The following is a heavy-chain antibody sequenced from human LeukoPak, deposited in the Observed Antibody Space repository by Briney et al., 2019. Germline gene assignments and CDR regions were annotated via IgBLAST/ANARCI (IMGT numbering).Heavy chain of an antibody. CDR3: ARVIQGRPSYYFDY. CDR2: IFASGST. CDR1: GASISSGSYY. J-gene: IGHJ4*02. Sequence: SETLSLTCTVSGASISSGSYYWNWIRQPAGKGLEWIGRIFASGSTNYNPSLKSRVTISVDTSKNQFSLKLSSVTAADTAVYYCARVIQGRPSYYFDYWGQGTLVTVSS. V-gene: IGHV4-61*02.